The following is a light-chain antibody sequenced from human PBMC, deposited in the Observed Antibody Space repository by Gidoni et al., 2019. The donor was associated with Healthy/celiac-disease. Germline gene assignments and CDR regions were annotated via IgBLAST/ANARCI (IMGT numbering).Light chain of an antibody. CDR1: QSVSSN. CDR3: QQYNNWPPLT. V-gene: IGKV3-15*01. Sequence: EIVMTQSPAPLSVSPGARATISCRASQSVSSNFAWYQQKPGQAPRLLIYGASTRATGIPARFSGSGSGTEFTLTISSLQSEDFAVYYCQQYNNWPPLTFGGGTKVEIK. CDR2: GAS. J-gene: IGKJ4*01.